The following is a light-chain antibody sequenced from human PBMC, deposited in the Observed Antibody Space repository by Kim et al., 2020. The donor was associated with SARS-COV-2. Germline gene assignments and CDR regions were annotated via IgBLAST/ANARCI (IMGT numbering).Light chain of an antibody. CDR3: SSYAGSNNLGV. V-gene: IGLV2-8*01. CDR1: KSDVGSYKS. J-gene: IGLJ2*01. Sequence: QALTISDTETKSDVGSYKSVTWRQQHRGEDPKLLILKVNKQPTGVPDRFSGSKAGNTASLTVSGLKAEDGADYYCSSYAGSNNLGVFGGGTQLTVL. CDR2: KVN.